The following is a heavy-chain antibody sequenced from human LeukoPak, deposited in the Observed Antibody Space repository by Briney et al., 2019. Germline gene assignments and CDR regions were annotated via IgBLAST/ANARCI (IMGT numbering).Heavy chain of an antibody. D-gene: IGHD1-14*01. V-gene: IGHV3-48*01. CDR2: ISSSSTI. CDR1: GFTFSSYS. Sequence: GGSLRLSCAASGFTFSSYSMNWVRQAPGKGLEWVSYISSSSTIYYADSVKGRFTISRDNAKNSLYLQMNSLRAEDTAVYYCARVTGDYWGQGTLVTVSS. CDR3: ARVTGDY. J-gene: IGHJ4*02.